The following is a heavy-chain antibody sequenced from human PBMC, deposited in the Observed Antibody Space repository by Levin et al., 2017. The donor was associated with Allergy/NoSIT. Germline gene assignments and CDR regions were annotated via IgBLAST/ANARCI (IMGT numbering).Heavy chain of an antibody. Sequence: SQTLSLTCTVSGGSISSYYWSWIRQPPGKGLEWIGYIYYSGSTNYNPSLKSRVTISVDTSKNQFSLKLSSVTAADTAVYYCARRRTPGIAAAGRGVYFDYWGQGTLVTVSS. CDR2: IYYSGST. J-gene: IGHJ4*02. CDR3: ARRRTPGIAAAGRGVYFDY. D-gene: IGHD6-13*01. V-gene: IGHV4-59*08. CDR1: GGSISSYY.